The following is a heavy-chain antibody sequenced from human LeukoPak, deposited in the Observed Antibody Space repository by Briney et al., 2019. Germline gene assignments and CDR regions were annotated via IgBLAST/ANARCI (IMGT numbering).Heavy chain of an antibody. Sequence: ASVKVSCKASGGTLSSYAISWVRQAPGQGLEWMGGIIPIFGTANYAQKFQGRVTMTRNTSISTAYMELSSLRSEDTAVYYCARGYGDYPAFYFDYWGQGTLVTVSS. CDR2: IIPIFGTA. D-gene: IGHD4-17*01. CDR3: ARGYGDYPAFYFDY. CDR1: GGTLSSYA. J-gene: IGHJ4*02. V-gene: IGHV1-69*05.